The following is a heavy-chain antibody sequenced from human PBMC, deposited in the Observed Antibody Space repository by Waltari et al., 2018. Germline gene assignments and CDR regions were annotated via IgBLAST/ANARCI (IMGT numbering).Heavy chain of an antibody. Sequence: QLQLQQSGPGLVKPSQTLSLACSLSGDSISGSYYWNWVRQTAGGGLEWRGYIYSSGSTKYNPSLQSRATISIVNKTQFSLKLAAVTAADTAVYYCARSDVVVAPARNNYYFPMEVWGQGTTVTVSS. CDR1: GDSISGSYY. CDR2: IYSSGST. CDR3: ARSDVVVAPARNNYYFPMEV. D-gene: IGHD2-21*01. J-gene: IGHJ6*03. V-gene: IGHV4-61*09.